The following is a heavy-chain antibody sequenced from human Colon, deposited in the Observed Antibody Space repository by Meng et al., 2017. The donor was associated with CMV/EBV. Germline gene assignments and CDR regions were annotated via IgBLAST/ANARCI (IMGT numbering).Heavy chain of an antibody. CDR3: AKDLGSHYFYGMDV. CDR1: GFSFGNFA. D-gene: IGHD3-10*01. V-gene: IGHV3-23*01. Sequence: GESLKISCVASGFSFGNFAMSWVRQAPGKGLEWVATIAGGGTSTYYPDSANGRFTISRDNSKNTLYLQSSSLRAEDTAIYYCAKDLGSHYFYGMDVWGQGTTVTVSS. J-gene: IGHJ6*02. CDR2: IAGGGTST.